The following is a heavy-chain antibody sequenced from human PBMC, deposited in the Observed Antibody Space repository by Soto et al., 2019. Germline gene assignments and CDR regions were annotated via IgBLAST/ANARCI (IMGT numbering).Heavy chain of an antibody. CDR1: GGSIISYY. Sequence: PSETLSVTCTVSGGSIISYYWSWIRQPPWKGLEWIGYIYYSGSTNYNPSLKSRVTISVDTSKNQFSLKLSSVTAADTAVYYCARHVVSPRARYSSSDWFDPWGQGTLVTVSS. CDR2: IYYSGST. D-gene: IGHD6-6*01. J-gene: IGHJ5*02. CDR3: ARHVVSPRARYSSSDWFDP. V-gene: IGHV4-59*08.